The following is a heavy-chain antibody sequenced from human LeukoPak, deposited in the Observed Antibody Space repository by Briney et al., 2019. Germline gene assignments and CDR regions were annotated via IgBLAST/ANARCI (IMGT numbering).Heavy chain of an antibody. Sequence: GGSLRLSCAASGFTFSNYWMHWVRQVPGKGLDWVSSISTSSIYIYYADSVKGRFTISRDNAKNSLYLQMNSLRAEDTAVYYCARGRHNSGSYSDAFDLWGQGTMVTVSS. CDR1: GFTFSNYW. V-gene: IGHV3-21*01. J-gene: IGHJ3*01. CDR3: ARGRHNSGSYSDAFDL. D-gene: IGHD1-26*01. CDR2: ISTSSIYI.